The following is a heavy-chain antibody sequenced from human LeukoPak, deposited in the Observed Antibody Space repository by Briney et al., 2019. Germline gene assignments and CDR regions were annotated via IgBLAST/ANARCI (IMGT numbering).Heavy chain of an antibody. CDR1: GGSISSGGYY. D-gene: IGHD2-15*01. J-gene: IGHJ3*02. Sequence: SQTLSLTCTVSGGSISSGGYYWSWIRQHPGKGLEWIGYIYYSGSTYYNPSLKSRVTISVDTSKNQFSLKLSSVTAEDTAVYYCARHAGYCSGGSCYDDAFDIWGQGTMVTVSS. CDR2: IYYSGST. V-gene: IGHV4-31*03. CDR3: ARHAGYCSGGSCYDDAFDI.